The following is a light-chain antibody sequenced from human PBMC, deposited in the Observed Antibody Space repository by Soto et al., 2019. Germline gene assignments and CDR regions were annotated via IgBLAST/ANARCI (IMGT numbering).Light chain of an antibody. V-gene: IGKV3-15*01. J-gene: IGKJ4*01. CDR1: QTISTN. Sequence: EIVMTQSPATLSVSPGERATLSCRASQTISTNLDWYQQKPGQAPRLLISGASTRATGIPGRFSGSGSGTEFTLTISSLQSEDFAVYYCQQYTNWPLTFGGGTKVEIK. CDR3: QQYTNWPLT. CDR2: GAS.